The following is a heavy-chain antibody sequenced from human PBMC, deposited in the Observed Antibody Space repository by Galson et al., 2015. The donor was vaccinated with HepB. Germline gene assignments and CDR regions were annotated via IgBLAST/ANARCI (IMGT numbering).Heavy chain of an antibody. D-gene: IGHD3-3*01. Sequence: SVKVSCKASGGTYNIYAISWARQAPGQGLEWMGMIIPFLGTTEYAQNFQGRVTLTADKSTSTAYMELSSLRYEDTAIYYCARWRGEGDSLQWLPPFDFWGQGTLVTVSS. CDR1: GGTYNIYA. CDR3: ARWRGEGDSLQWLPPFDF. J-gene: IGHJ4*02. CDR2: IIPFLGTT. V-gene: IGHV1-69*04.